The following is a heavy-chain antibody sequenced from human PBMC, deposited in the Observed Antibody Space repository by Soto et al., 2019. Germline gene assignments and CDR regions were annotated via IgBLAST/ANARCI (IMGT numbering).Heavy chain of an antibody. CDR2: TYYSGST. CDR3: GRDHYFGGVFDY. D-gene: IGHD3-16*01. Sequence: QVQLQESGPGLVKPSQTLSLTCTVSGGSISSGGYYWSWIRQHPGKGLEWLGYTYYSGSTYFNPSLRSRVTISVDTSKNQFSLKLSSVTAAVTAVYYCGRDHYFGGVFDYWGQGTLVTVSS. V-gene: IGHV4-31*03. J-gene: IGHJ4*02. CDR1: GGSISSGGYY.